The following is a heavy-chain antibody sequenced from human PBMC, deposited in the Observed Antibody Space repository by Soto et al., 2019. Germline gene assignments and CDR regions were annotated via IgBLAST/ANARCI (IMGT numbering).Heavy chain of an antibody. V-gene: IGHV1-69*08. J-gene: IGHJ3*01. D-gene: IGHD3-3*01. CDR1: GGTFSTYI. Sequence: QVPLVQSGAEVRKPGSSVKVSCKAPGGTFSTYIISWVRQAPGQGLEWMGRIIPIPDITNYAQKFQGRVTVTADRSTSTAYMELTSLKSEDTAVYYCVRDRITTRGDAFDLWGQGTMVTVSS. CDR3: VRDRITTRGDAFDL. CDR2: IIPIPDIT.